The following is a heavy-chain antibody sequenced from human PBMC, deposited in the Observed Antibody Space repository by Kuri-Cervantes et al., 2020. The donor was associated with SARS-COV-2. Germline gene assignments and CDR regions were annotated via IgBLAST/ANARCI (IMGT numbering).Heavy chain of an antibody. V-gene: IGHV1-18*01. Sequence: ASVKVSCKASGGTFSSYAISWARQAPGQGPEWMGWISAYNGNTNYAQKLQGRVTMTTDTSTSTAYMELRSLRSDDTAVYYCARLVLGGTYSSSYGSGDYWGQGTLVTVSS. CDR2: ISAYNGNT. D-gene: IGHD6-6*01. J-gene: IGHJ4*02. CDR1: GGTFSSYA. CDR3: ARLVLGGTYSSSYGSGDY.